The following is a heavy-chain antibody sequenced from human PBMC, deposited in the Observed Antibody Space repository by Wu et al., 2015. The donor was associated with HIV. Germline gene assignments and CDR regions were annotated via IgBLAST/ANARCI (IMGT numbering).Heavy chain of an antibody. Sequence: QVHLVQFGGEVKKPGSSVKVTCKASGDGFTSYAVSWVRQAPGQGLEWMGGIIPLFGTTEYAHIFQGRVTITTDESTSTAYMRLSSLTSADTAVYYCTRDELFRVDDAFDMWGQGTLVTVSS. V-gene: IGHV1-69*05. CDR3: TRDELFRVDDAFDM. CDR1: GDGFTSYA. J-gene: IGHJ3*02. D-gene: IGHD3-10*01. CDR2: IIPLFGTT.